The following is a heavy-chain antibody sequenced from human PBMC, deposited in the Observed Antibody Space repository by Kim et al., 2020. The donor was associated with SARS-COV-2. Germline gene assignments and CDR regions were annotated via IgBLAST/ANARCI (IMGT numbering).Heavy chain of an antibody. D-gene: IGHD3-10*01. CDR1: GGSFSGYY. V-gene: IGHV4-34*01. CDR3: ARGPITMVRGVIPWFDP. CDR2: INHSGST. Sequence: SETLSLTCAVYGGSFSGYYWSWIRQPPGKGLEWIGEINHSGSTNYNPSLKSRVTISVDTSKNQFSLKLSSVTAADTAVYYCARGPITMVRGVIPWFDPWG. J-gene: IGHJ5*02.